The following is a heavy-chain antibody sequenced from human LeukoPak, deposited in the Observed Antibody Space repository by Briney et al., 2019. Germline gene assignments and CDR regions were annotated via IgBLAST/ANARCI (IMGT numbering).Heavy chain of an antibody. V-gene: IGHV4-34*01. Sequence: SSETLSLTCAVSGGSFSGYYWSWIRQPPGKGLEWIGEINHSGSTNYNPSLKSRVTISVDTSKNQFSLKLSSVTAADTAVYYCARRATYYDYVWGSYPGYYYYYMDVWGKGTTVTVSS. CDR1: GGSFSGYY. CDR3: ARRATYYDYVWGSYPGYYYYYMDV. D-gene: IGHD3-16*02. J-gene: IGHJ6*03. CDR2: INHSGST.